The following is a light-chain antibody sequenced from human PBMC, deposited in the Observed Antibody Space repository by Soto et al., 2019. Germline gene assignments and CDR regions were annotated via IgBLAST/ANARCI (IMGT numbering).Light chain of an antibody. Sequence: DIQMTQSPSTLSASVGDRVTITCRASQSISYYLNWYQQKPGRAPDLLMYGASSLQSGVPSRFTGSGSGTELTLTITSLQPGDFATYYCQQTYTTPLTFGGGTKVDIK. V-gene: IGKV1-39*01. CDR3: QQTYTTPLT. J-gene: IGKJ4*01. CDR1: QSISYY. CDR2: GAS.